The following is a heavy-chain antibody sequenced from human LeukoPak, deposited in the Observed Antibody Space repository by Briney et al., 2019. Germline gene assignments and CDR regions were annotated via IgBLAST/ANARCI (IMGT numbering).Heavy chain of an antibody. CDR3: ARGPTLVRGVIMPDSVGGMDV. D-gene: IGHD3-10*01. Sequence: GASVKVSCKASGYTFNSFFIHWVRRAPGQGLEWMGWMNPNSGNTRYAQKVQGRITMTRDTSISTAYMELSSLRSEDTAVYYCARGPTLVRGVIMPDSVGGMDVWGQGTTVTVSS. CDR1: GYTFNSFF. V-gene: IGHV1-8*01. J-gene: IGHJ6*02. CDR2: MNPNSGNT.